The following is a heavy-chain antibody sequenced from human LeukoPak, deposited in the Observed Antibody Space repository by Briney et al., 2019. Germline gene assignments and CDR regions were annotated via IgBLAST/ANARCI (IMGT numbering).Heavy chain of an antibody. CDR2: FGGSGSYI. CDR1: GFTFSSYN. V-gene: IGHV3-21*01. Sequence: GGSLRLSCAASGFTFSSYNMNWVRQAPGKGLERVSSFGGSGSYIFYADSVKGRFTISRDNAKNSLYLQMNSLGAEDTAVYYCARGQEYLWLHKDYWGQGTLVTVSS. D-gene: IGHD5-18*01. J-gene: IGHJ4*02. CDR3: ARGQEYLWLHKDY.